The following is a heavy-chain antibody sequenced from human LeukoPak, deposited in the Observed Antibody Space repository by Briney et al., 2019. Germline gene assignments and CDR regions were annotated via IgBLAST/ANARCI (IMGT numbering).Heavy chain of an antibody. Sequence: GGSLRLSCSASGFTFSGSTMNWVRQAPGKGLEWVSSISTSSSYIYYADSVKGRFTISRDNAKNSLYLQMNSLRVEDTAVYYCARRTEVWKSYGSYYYYMDVWGKGTTVTVSS. D-gene: IGHD1-26*01. CDR3: ARRTEVWKSYGSYYYYMDV. CDR1: GFTFSGST. V-gene: IGHV3-21*01. CDR2: ISTSSSYI. J-gene: IGHJ6*03.